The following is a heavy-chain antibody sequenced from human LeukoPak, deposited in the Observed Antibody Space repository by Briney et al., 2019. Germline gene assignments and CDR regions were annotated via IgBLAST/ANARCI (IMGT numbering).Heavy chain of an antibody. D-gene: IGHD2-2*01. J-gene: IGHJ5*02. CDR3: ARRVGDGVFDP. Sequence: SETLSFTCAVYGGSFSGYYWNWIRQPPGKGLEWIGEINHTGSTNYNPSLKSRVTISVDTSKNQFSLKLISLTAADTAVYYCARRVGDGVFDPWGQGTLVTVSS. CDR1: GGSFSGYY. CDR2: INHTGST. V-gene: IGHV4-34*01.